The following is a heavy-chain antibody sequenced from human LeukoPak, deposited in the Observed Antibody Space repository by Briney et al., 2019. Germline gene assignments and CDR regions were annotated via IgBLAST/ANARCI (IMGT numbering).Heavy chain of an antibody. J-gene: IGHJ4*02. CDR3: ARESTMIVVNN. CDR1: GFIFSSYS. D-gene: IGHD3-22*01. Sequence: GGSLRLSCAASGFIFSSYSMNWVRQAPGKGLEWVSSISSSSSYIYYADSVKGRFTISRDNAKNSLYLQMNSLRAEDTAVYYCARESTMIVVNNWGQGTLVTVSS. CDR2: ISSSSSYI. V-gene: IGHV3-21*01.